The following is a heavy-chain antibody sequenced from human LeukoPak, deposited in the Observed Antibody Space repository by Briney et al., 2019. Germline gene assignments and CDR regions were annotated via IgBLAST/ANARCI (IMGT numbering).Heavy chain of an antibody. V-gene: IGHV3-30-3*01. J-gene: IGHJ3*01. CDR3: ARDGNYYDSSSYYDAFDF. D-gene: IGHD3-22*01. Sequence: GGSLRLSCAASGFTFSSYWMSWVRQAPGKGLEWVAVISYDGSNKYYADSVKGRFTISRDNAKNSLYLQMNSLRAEDTAVYYCARDGNYYDSSSYYDAFDFWGQGTMVTVSS. CDR1: GFTFSSYW. CDR2: ISYDGSNK.